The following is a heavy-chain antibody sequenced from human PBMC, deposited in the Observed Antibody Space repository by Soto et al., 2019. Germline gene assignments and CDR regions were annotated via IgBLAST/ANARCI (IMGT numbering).Heavy chain of an antibody. Sequence: GGSLRLSCAASGFTFRNYAIHWVRQAPGKGLEWVAVISRDGSHKYYLDSVKGRFTISRDNSKGTVNLLMNSLRDDDSAMYYCARSRNSAVADSFDFWGQGTLVTVSS. CDR1: GFTFRNYA. V-gene: IGHV3-30-3*01. D-gene: IGHD1-26*01. CDR2: ISRDGSHK. J-gene: IGHJ4*02. CDR3: ARSRNSAVADSFDF.